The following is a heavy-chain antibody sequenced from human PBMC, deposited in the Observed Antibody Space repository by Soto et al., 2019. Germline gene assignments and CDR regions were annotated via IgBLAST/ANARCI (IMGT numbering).Heavy chain of an antibody. CDR3: ARGWGAVAAVMDV. J-gene: IGHJ6*02. CDR2: ISYDGSNK. CDR1: GFTFSSYA. Sequence: GGSLRLSCAASGFTFSSYAMHWVRQAPGKGLEWVAVISYDGSNKYYADSVKGRFTISRDNSKNTLYLQMNSLRAEDTAVYYCARGWGAVAAVMDVWGQGTTVTVSS. D-gene: IGHD2-15*01. V-gene: IGHV3-30-3*01.